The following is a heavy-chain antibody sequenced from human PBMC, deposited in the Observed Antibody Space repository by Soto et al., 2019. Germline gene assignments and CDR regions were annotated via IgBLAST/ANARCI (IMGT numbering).Heavy chain of an antibody. V-gene: IGHV1-18*04. CDR1: GYTFTSYG. Sequence: QVQLVQSGAEVKKPGASVKVSCKASGYTFTSYGISWVRQAPGQGLEWMGWISAYNGNTNYAQKLQGRVTMTTDTSTSTAYMELRSLRSDDTAVYYCARDGTLRAPYYYDSSGYFDDWGQGTLVTVSS. J-gene: IGHJ4*02. D-gene: IGHD3-22*01. CDR3: ARDGTLRAPYYYDSSGYFDD. CDR2: ISAYNGNT.